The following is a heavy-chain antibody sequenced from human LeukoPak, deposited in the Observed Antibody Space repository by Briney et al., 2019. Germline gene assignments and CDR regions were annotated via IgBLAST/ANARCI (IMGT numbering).Heavy chain of an antibody. J-gene: IGHJ4*02. CDR3: SRGRDRSKAGDH. CDR2: IHPHGIF. Sequence: PSETLSLTCDVSGGSCDDYYCSWIRQPPGKGLEWIGEIHPHGIFYYNSSLMSRGTISIDTSKSQFSLRLTSVTAADTAIHYCSRGRDRSKAGDHWGQGSLVTVSS. CDR1: GGSCDDYY. D-gene: IGHD5-24*01. V-gene: IGHV4-34*01.